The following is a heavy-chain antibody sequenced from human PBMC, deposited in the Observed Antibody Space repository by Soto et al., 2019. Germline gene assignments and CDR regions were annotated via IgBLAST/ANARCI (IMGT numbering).Heavy chain of an antibody. V-gene: IGHV1-2*04. CDR1: GYTFTGYY. Sequence: QVQLVQSGAEVKKPGASVKVSCKASGYTFTGYYMHWLRQAPGQGLEWMGWINPNSGGTNYAQKFQGWVTMTRDTSISTAYMELSRLRSDDTAVYYCARKGRGSAPHDAFDIWGQGTMVTVSS. CDR2: INPNSGGT. CDR3: ARKGRGSAPHDAFDI. D-gene: IGHD3-10*01. J-gene: IGHJ3*02.